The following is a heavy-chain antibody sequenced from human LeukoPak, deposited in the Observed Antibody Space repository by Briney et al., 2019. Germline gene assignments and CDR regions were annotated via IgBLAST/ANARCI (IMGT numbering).Heavy chain of an antibody. D-gene: IGHD3-22*01. J-gene: IGHJ1*01. CDR3: ARAPSEIGGYYPEYFRH. CDR1: GFTFSSYW. Sequence: GGSVRLSCAASGFTFSSYWMHWVRQAPGKGLVWVSRIKRDGSTRYEDSVKGRFTVSRDNAKNTVSLQMNGLRAEDTGVYYCARAPSEIGGYYPEYFRHWGQGTLVIVSS. V-gene: IGHV3-74*01. CDR2: IKRDGST.